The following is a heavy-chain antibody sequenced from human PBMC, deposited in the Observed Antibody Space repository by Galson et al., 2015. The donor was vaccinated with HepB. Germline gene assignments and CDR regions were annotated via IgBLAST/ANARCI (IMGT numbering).Heavy chain of an antibody. CDR2: ISSDGSNK. CDR3: AKGAYRNILMSGGWLDP. J-gene: IGHJ5*02. Sequence: SLRLSCAVSGFIFSDSGMHWVRQGPGQGPQWVAAISSDGSNKLYADSVRGRFTVSRDNSNNTLFLQMNSLKPEDTAVYSCAKGAYRNILMSGGWLDPWGQGTLVIVSS. V-gene: IGHV3-33*05. D-gene: IGHD3-10*02. CDR1: GFIFSDSG.